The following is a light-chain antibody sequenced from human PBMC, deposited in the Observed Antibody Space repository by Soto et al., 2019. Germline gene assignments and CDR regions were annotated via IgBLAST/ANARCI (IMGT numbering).Light chain of an antibody. J-gene: IGKJ1*01. CDR1: QSISRY. V-gene: IGKV1-39*01. CDR3: QQNYRDTPWT. CDR2: AAS. Sequence: DIPMTQSPSSLSASVGERVTITCRASQSISRYVYWYQQKPGKAPTLLISAASSLERGVPSRFSGGGSGTDFTLTISSLQPEDFASYHCQQNYRDTPWTFGQGTKVEVK.